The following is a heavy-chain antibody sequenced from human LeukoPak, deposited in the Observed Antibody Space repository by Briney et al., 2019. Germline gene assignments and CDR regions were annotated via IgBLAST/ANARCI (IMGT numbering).Heavy chain of an antibody. CDR2: LRYDGTNK. D-gene: IGHD1-1*01. CDR1: GFTFSSYG. CDR3: VKDWQLSSNSWHLTEY. J-gene: IGHJ4*02. V-gene: IGHV3-30*02. Sequence: GGSLRLSCAASGFTFSSYGMHWVRQAPGKGLEWVAILRYDGTNKYYADSVKGRFTISRDNSKNTVYLQINNLRAEDTAVYHCVKDWQLSSNSWHLTEYWGQGTLVTVSS.